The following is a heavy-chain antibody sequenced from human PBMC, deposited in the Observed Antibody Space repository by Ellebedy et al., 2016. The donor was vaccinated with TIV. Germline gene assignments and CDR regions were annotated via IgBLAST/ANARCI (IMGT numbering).Heavy chain of an antibody. V-gene: IGHV3-66*01. CDR1: GFTVSSNY. J-gene: IGHJ6*03. CDR3: ARGGFAPDYYMDV. CDR2: IYSGGST. Sequence: GGSLRLXXAASGFTVSSNYMSWVRQAPGKGLEWVSVIYSGGSTYYADSVKGRFTISRDNSKNTLYLQMNSLRAEDTAVYYCARGGFAPDYYMDVWGKGTPVTVSS.